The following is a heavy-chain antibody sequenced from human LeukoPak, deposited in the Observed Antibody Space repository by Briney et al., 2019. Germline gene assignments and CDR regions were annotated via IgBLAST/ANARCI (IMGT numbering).Heavy chain of an antibody. Sequence: PSETLSLTCTVSGGSISTYSWSWIRQPPGKGLEWIAWLYYSGSTNYNPSLKSQVTISVDTSKNQFSLKLSSVTAADRAVYYCARDYYDNSGHSFDYWGQGTLVTVSS. CDR1: GGSISTYS. CDR3: ARDYYDNSGHSFDY. D-gene: IGHD3-22*01. V-gene: IGHV4-59*01. CDR2: LYYSGST. J-gene: IGHJ4*02.